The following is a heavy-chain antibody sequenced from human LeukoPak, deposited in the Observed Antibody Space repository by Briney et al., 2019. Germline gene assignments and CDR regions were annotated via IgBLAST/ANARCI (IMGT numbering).Heavy chain of an antibody. D-gene: IGHD3-9*01. CDR1: GFTFDDYA. CDR3: AKVGVDFDWLFPAYYYYGMDV. V-gene: IGHV3-9*01. Sequence: GGSLRLSCAASGFTFDDYAMHWVRQAPGKGLEWVSGISWNSGSIGYADSVKGRFTISRDNAKNSLYLQMNSLRAEDTAVYYCAKVGVDFDWLFPAYYYYGMDVWGQGTTVTVSS. J-gene: IGHJ6*02. CDR2: ISWNSGSI.